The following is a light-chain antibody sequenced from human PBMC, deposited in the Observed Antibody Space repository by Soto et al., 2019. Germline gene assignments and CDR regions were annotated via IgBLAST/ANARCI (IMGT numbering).Light chain of an antibody. CDR2: EAS. Sequence: EIVLTQSPATLSLSPGERVTLSCRASQYISTYLAWYQQKPGQAPRLLMYEASTRATGIPARFSGSGSGTDFTLTISSLEPEDFAVYYCHQRQSWPRTFGQGTKVDIK. J-gene: IGKJ1*01. V-gene: IGKV3-11*01. CDR3: HQRQSWPRT. CDR1: QYISTY.